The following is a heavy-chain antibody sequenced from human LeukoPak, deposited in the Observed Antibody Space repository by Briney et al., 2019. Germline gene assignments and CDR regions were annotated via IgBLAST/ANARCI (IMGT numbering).Heavy chain of an antibody. J-gene: IGHJ5*02. V-gene: IGHV1-18*01. CDR3: ARDLYRDSLPVSWFDP. CDR2: ISDYNGNT. D-gene: IGHD4-11*01. CDR1: GYTFTSYG. Sequence: SVKVSCKASGYTFTSYGISWVRQAPGQGLEWMGWISDYNGNTNYAKKLQGRVTMTTDTSTSTAYMELRSLRSDDTAVYYCARDLYRDSLPVSWFDPWGQGTLVTVSS.